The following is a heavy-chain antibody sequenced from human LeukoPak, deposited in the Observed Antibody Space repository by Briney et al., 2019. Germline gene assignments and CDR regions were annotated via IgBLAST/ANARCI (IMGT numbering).Heavy chain of an antibody. Sequence: GGSLRLSCAASGFTFSSYAMSWVRQAPGKGLEWVSTISGSGGSTYYADSVKGRVTISRDNSKNTLYLQMNSLSAEDTAVYYCAAWVAFDYWGQGTLVTVSS. J-gene: IGHJ4*02. D-gene: IGHD7-27*01. CDR3: AAWVAFDY. CDR1: GFTFSSYA. V-gene: IGHV3-23*01. CDR2: ISGSGGST.